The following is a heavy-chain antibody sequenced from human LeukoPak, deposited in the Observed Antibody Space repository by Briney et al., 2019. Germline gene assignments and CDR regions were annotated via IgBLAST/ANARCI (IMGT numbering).Heavy chain of an antibody. Sequence: GGSLRLSCAASGFTFDDYGMSWVRHAPGKGLEWVSGINWNGGSTGYADSVKGRFTISRDNAKNSLYLQMNSLRAEDTAVYYCARVPGTYYYDSSGIDYWGQGTLVTVSS. CDR1: GFTFDDYG. D-gene: IGHD3-22*01. CDR3: ARVPGTYYYDSSGIDY. V-gene: IGHV3-20*04. J-gene: IGHJ4*02. CDR2: INWNGGST.